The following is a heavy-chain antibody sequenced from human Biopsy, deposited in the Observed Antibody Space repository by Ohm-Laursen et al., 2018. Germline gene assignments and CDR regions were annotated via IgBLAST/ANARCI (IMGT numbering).Heavy chain of an antibody. D-gene: IGHD2-21*02. Sequence: SQSLSLTCTVSGGTINSHDYYCPSLRKHPGRVLEMIGYIYYRGCTYYMPSLKSRMSMSVDTSRNQYTLKLSSVSAADTAVYYGAREDCGGDCYWEGSYGLDVWGQGTTVTVSS. CDR3: AREDCGGDCYWEGSYGLDV. J-gene: IGHJ6*02. CDR2: IYYRGCT. V-gene: IGHV4-31*03. CDR1: GGTINSHDYY.